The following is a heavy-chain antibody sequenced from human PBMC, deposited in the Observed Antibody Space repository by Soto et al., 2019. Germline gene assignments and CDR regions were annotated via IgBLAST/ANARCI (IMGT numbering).Heavy chain of an antibody. CDR2: IYYSGST. Sequence: QVQLQESGPGLVKPSQTLSLTCTVSGGSISRGDYYWSWIRQPPGKGLEWIGYIYYSGSTYYNPSRKSRVTISVDTSKNQFSLKLSSVTAADTAVYYCARLRVEITMVRGVTPRGMDGWGQGTTVTVSS. CDR3: ARLRVEITMVRGVTPRGMDG. J-gene: IGHJ6*02. CDR1: GGSISRGDYY. V-gene: IGHV4-30-4*01. D-gene: IGHD3-10*01.